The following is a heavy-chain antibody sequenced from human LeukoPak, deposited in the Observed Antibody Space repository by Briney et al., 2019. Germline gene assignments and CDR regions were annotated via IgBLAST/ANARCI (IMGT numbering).Heavy chain of an antibody. CDR2: IKSKTDGGTT. J-gene: IGHJ4*02. CDR3: TTDPMIVVVIPGGNY. V-gene: IGHV3-15*01. Sequence: PGGSLRLSCAASGFTFSNAWMSWVRQAPGKGLEWVGRIKSKTDGGTTDYAAPVKGRFTISRDDSKNTLYLQMNSLKTEDTAVYYCTTDPMIVVVIPGGNYWGQGTLVTVSS. CDR1: GFTFSNAW. D-gene: IGHD3-22*01.